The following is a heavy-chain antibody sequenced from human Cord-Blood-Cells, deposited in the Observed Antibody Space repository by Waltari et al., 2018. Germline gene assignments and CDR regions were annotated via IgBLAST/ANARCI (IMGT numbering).Heavy chain of an antibody. V-gene: IGHV4-4*07. CDR2: IYTSGST. CDR3: ARSSEGARNWFDP. J-gene: IGHJ5*02. CDR1: GGPISSYS. Sequence: QVQLQESGPGLVKPSETLSLTCTVSGGPISSYSWSWLRPPAGKGLEWIGRIYTSGSTNYNPSLKSRVTMSVDTSKNQFSLKLSSVTAADTAVYYCARSSEGARNWFDPWGQGTLVTVSS. D-gene: IGHD1-26*01.